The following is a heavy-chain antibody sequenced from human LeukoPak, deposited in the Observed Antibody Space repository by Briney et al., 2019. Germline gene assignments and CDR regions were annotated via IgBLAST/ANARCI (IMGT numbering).Heavy chain of an antibody. J-gene: IGHJ4*02. CDR3: ARSDSSGWHFDY. CDR1: GYTFTGYY. CDR2: INPNSGGT. V-gene: IGHV1-2*02. Sequence: ASVKVSCKASGYTFTGYYMHWVRHAPGQGLELMGWINPNSGGTNYAQKFQGRVTMTRDTSISTAYMELSRLRSDDTAVYYCARSDSSGWHFDYWGQGTLVTVSS. D-gene: IGHD6-19*01.